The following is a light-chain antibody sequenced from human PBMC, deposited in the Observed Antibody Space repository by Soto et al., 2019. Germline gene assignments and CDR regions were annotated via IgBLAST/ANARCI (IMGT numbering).Light chain of an antibody. Sequence: DIQMTQSPSSLSASVGDRVTMTCQATQDITSYLHWYQQKPGKAPKLLIHDASNLEAGVPSRFSGSGSGTDFTLTISSLQPEDVAIYYCQQSDNLPFTFGGGTRVEIK. CDR1: QDITSY. CDR2: DAS. CDR3: QQSDNLPFT. J-gene: IGKJ4*01. V-gene: IGKV1-33*01.